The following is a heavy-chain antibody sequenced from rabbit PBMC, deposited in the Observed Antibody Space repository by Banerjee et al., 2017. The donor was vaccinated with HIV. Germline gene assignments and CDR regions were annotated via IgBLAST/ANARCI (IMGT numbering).Heavy chain of an antibody. D-gene: IGHD7-1*01. CDR3: ARDTGTSFSSYGMDL. CDR2: IDSSSGGT. J-gene: IGHJ6*01. CDR1: GFPFSNKAV. Sequence: QEQLEESGGGLVKPEGSLTLTCKASGFPFSNKAVMCWVRQGPGKGLELIACIDSSSGGTWYASWVNGRFTISRSTSLNTVDLKMTSLTAADTATYFCARDTGTSFSSYGMDLWGPGTLVTVS. V-gene: IGHV1S43*01.